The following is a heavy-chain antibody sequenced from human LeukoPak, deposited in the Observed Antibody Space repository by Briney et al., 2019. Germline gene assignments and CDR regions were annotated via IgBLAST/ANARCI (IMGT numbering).Heavy chain of an antibody. Sequence: PSETLSLTCTVSGYSISSGYYWGWIRQPPGKGLEWIGSIYHSGSTYYNPSLKSRVTISVDTSKNQFSLKLSSVTAADTAVYYCARDKGYPHWYFDLWGRGTLVTVSS. CDR2: IYHSGST. D-gene: IGHD1-1*01. CDR3: ARDKGYPHWYFDL. CDR1: GYSISSGYY. J-gene: IGHJ2*01. V-gene: IGHV4-38-2*02.